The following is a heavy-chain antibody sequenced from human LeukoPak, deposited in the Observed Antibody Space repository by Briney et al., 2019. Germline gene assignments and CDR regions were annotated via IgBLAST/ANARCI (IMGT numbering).Heavy chain of an antibody. D-gene: IGHD3-16*01. Sequence: GGSLRLSCAASGFTFSSYAMSWVRQAPGKGLEWVSGISGSGGSTPYADSVKGWFTISRDNSRNTLYLQMNSLRAEDTAVYFCAKDQGSGHGAYTWGSFDYWGQGIPVTVSS. CDR3: AKDQGSGHGAYTWGSFDY. V-gene: IGHV3-23*01. CDR1: GFTFSSYA. CDR2: ISGSGGST. J-gene: IGHJ4*02.